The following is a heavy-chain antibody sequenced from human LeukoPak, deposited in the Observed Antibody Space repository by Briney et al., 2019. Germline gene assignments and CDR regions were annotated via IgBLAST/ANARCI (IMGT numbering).Heavy chain of an antibody. D-gene: IGHD2-8*01. V-gene: IGHV4-59*08. CDR3: ARLKVLPSQSGFDI. CDR2: IYYSGST. J-gene: IGHJ3*02. CDR1: GGSISSYY. Sequence: SETLSLTCTVSGGSISSYYWSWIRQPPGKGLEWIGYIYYSGSTNYNPSLKSRVTISVDTSKNQFSLKLSSVTAADTAVYYCARLKVLPSQSGFDIWGQGTMVTASS.